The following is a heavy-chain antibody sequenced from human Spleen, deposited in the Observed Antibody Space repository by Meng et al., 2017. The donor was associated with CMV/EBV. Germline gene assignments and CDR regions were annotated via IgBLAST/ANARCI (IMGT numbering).Heavy chain of an antibody. CDR1: EFTFSGYW. D-gene: IGHD2-2*01. CDR2: IKQDGSER. Sequence: GESLKISCTGFEFTFSGYWMSWVRQAPGKGLEWVAKIKQDGSERYYVDSVKGRFIISRDNAKKSLYLQMNSLRPEDTALYYCARVGCSSTSCSTDYYYGMDVWGQGTTVTVSS. V-gene: IGHV3-7*01. CDR3: ARVGCSSTSCSTDYYYGMDV. J-gene: IGHJ6*02.